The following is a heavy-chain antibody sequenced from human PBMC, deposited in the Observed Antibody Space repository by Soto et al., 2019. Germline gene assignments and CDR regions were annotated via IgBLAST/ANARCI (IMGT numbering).Heavy chain of an antibody. CDR3: AKEAEENEQVPIPGDN. D-gene: IGHD2-2*02. CDR2: LSGSGTMR. V-gene: IGHV3-23*01. Sequence: EVQLLESGGGLVQPGGSLRLSCAASGFTFRNYAMTWVRQAPGKGLEWVSGLSGSGTMRYYADSVRGRFIISRENAKNTLFLQMDNLIVEDSAVYYCAKEAEENEQVPIPGDNWGQGTLVTVSS. CDR1: GFTFRNYA. J-gene: IGHJ4*02.